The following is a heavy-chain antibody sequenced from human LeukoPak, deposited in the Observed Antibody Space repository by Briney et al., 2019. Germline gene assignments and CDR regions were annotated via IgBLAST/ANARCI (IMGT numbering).Heavy chain of an antibody. CDR1: GGSVSSYY. D-gene: IGHD2-2*01. J-gene: IGHJ3*02. V-gene: IGHV4-59*02. Sequence: SETLSLTCTVSGGSVSSYYWSWIRRPPGRGLEWIAYLSHSGSSDSNPSITSRVTTLVDTSKNQLSLKLTSVTAADTAVYYCARARYANARYAFDIWGHGTIVTVSS. CDR2: LSHSGSS. CDR3: ARARYANARYAFDI.